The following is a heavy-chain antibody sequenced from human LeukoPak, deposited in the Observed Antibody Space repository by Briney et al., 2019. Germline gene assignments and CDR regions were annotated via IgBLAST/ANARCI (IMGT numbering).Heavy chain of an antibody. Sequence: GGSLRLSCAASGFTFDDYAMHWVRQAPGKGLEWVSGISWNSGSIGYADSVKGRFTISRDNAKNSMYLQMNSLRAEDTALYYCAKDILEGAMVRKTNAFDIWGQGTMVTVSS. CDR3: AKDILEGAMVRKTNAFDI. V-gene: IGHV3-9*01. CDR2: ISWNSGSI. D-gene: IGHD3-10*01. CDR1: GFTFDDYA. J-gene: IGHJ3*02.